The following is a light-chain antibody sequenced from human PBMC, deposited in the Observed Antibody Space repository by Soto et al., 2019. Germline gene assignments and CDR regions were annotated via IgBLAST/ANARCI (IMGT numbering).Light chain of an antibody. CDR3: QQYNNWPRAT. CDR2: GAS. J-gene: IGKJ4*01. V-gene: IGKV3-15*01. Sequence: IVMTQGPATLPGSPAESAQIPCRASQSVSSNLAWYQQKPGQAPRLLIYGASTRATGIPARFSGSGSGTEFTLTISSLQSEDFAVYYCQQYNNWPRATFGGGTKVDIK. CDR1: QSVSSN.